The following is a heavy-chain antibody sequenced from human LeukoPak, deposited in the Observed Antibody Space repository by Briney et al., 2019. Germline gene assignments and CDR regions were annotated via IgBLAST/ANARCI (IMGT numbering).Heavy chain of an antibody. V-gene: IGHV1-69*04. Sequence: GGSLRLSCAASGFTFSSYAISWVRQAPGQGLEWMGRIIPILGIANYAQKFQGRVTITADKSTSTAYMELSSLRSEDTAVYYCAREGGEYYYDSSGYDTFDAFDIWGQGTTVTVSS. CDR1: GFTFSSYA. D-gene: IGHD3-22*01. J-gene: IGHJ3*02. CDR3: AREGGEYYYDSSGYDTFDAFDI. CDR2: IIPILGIA.